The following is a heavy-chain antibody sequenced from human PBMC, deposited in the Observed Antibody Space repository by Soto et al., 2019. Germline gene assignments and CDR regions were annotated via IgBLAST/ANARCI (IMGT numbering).Heavy chain of an antibody. Sequence: SQTVSLTCAISGDIVSSKSAAWNWIRQSPSRGLEWLGRTYYRSKWSTDYAVSLKGRITVNPDTSKNQFSLQLNSVTPEDTAVYYCARALAGSYDYWGQGTLVTVSS. D-gene: IGHD1-26*01. CDR2: TYYRSKWST. V-gene: IGHV6-1*01. CDR3: ARALAGSYDY. CDR1: GDIVSSKSAA. J-gene: IGHJ4*02.